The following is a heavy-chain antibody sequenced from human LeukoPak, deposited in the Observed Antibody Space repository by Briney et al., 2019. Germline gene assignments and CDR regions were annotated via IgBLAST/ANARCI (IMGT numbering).Heavy chain of an antibody. D-gene: IGHD6-13*01. V-gene: IGHV4-39*07. J-gene: IGHJ5*02. CDR3: ASLSIAAAANWFDP. Sequence: SETLSLTCTVSGGSISSSSYYWGWIRQPPGKGLEWIGSIYYSGSTYCNPSLKSRVTISVDTSKNQFSLKLSSVTAADTAVYYCASLSIAAAANWFDPWGQGTLVTVTS. CDR1: GGSISSSSYY. CDR2: IYYSGST.